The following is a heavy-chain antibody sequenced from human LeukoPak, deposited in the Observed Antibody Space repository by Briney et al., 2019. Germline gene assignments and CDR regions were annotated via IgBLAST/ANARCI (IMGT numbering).Heavy chain of an antibody. CDR2: ISAYNGNT. V-gene: IGHV1-18*01. J-gene: IGHJ4*02. CDR1: SYTFTNYA. Sequence: ASVKVSCKASSYTFTNYAFTWVRQAPGRGLEWMGWISAYNGNTNYAQKLQGRVTMTTDTSTSTAYMELRSLRSDDTAVYYCARDRYDSSGYSDYWGQGTLVTVSS. CDR3: ARDRYDSSGYSDY. D-gene: IGHD3-22*01.